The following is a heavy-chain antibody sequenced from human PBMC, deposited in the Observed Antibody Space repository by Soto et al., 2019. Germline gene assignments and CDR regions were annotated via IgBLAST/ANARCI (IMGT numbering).Heavy chain of an antibody. J-gene: IGHJ5*02. Sequence: SETLSLTCTVSGGSISSSSYYWGWIRQPPWKGLEWIGSIYYSGSTYYNPSLKSRVTISVDTSKNQFSLKLSSVTAADTAVYYCARRRDCSSTSCKGSWFDPWGQGXLVTVYS. V-gene: IGHV4-39*01. D-gene: IGHD2-2*01. CDR2: IYYSGST. CDR1: GGSISSSSYY. CDR3: ARRRDCSSTSCKGSWFDP.